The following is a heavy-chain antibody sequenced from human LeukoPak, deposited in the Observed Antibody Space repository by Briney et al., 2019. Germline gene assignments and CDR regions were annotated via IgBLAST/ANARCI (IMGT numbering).Heavy chain of an antibody. CDR2: ISSSSSYI. CDR1: GFTFSSYS. D-gene: IGHD6-6*01. V-gene: IGHV3-21*01. J-gene: IGHJ3*02. Sequence: GGSLRLSCAASGFTFSSYSMNWVRQAPGKGLEWVSSISSSSSYIYYADSVKGRFTISRDNAKNSLYLQMNSLRAEDTAVYYCARPRIAARRFDAFDIWGRGTMVTVSS. CDR3: ARPRIAARRFDAFDI.